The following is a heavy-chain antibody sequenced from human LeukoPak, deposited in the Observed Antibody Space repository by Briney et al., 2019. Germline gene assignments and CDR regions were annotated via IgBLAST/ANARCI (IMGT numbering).Heavy chain of an antibody. CDR2: ITAGGDTT. D-gene: IGHD3-22*01. Sequence: GGSLRLSCTVSGFTVSSNSMSWVRQAPGKGLECVSAITAGGDTTFYADSVKGRFTTSRDNSRNTLFLQLNSLRAEDTALYYCAKAFGTNGYYQLPIDFWGQGTLVTVSS. V-gene: IGHV3-23*01. CDR1: GFTVSSNS. J-gene: IGHJ4*02. CDR3: AKAFGTNGYYQLPIDF.